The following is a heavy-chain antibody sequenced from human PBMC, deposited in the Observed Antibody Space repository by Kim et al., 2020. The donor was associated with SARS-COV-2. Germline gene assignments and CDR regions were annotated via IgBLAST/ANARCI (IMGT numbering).Heavy chain of an antibody. CDR3: ASLYSSSSGY. Sequence: TQFHTDSVKVRFTISSDQAKNSLYLQINSLRAEDTAVYYCASLYSSSSGYWGQGTLVTVSS. CDR2: TQ. D-gene: IGHD6-6*01. J-gene: IGHJ4*02. V-gene: IGHV3-48*03.